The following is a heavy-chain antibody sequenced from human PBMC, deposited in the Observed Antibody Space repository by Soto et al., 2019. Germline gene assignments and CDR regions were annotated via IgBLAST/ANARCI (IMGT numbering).Heavy chain of an antibody. CDR3: ARYCISTSCYIRYGMDV. CDR2: ISGSGGST. Sequence: HPGGSLRLSCAASGFTFSSYAMSWVRQAPGKGLEWVSAISGSGGSTYYADSVKGRFTISRDNSKSTLYLQMNSLRAEDTAIYYCARYCISTSCYIRYGMDVWGQGTTVTVSS. D-gene: IGHD2-2*02. CDR1: GFTFSSYA. V-gene: IGHV3-23*01. J-gene: IGHJ6*02.